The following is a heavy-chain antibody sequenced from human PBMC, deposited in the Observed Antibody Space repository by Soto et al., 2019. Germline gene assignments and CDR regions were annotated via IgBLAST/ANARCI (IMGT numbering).Heavy chain of an antibody. V-gene: IGHV3-23*01. CDR3: AKDDGDTAMANGXMDV. CDR2: ISGSGGST. Sequence: GGSLRLSCAASGFTFSSYAMSWVRQAPGKGLEWVSAISGSGGSTYYADSVKGRFTISRDNSKNTLYLQMNSLRAEDTAVYYCAKDDGDTAMANGXMDVWGKGTTVTVSS. CDR1: GFTFSSYA. J-gene: IGHJ6*04. D-gene: IGHD5-18*01.